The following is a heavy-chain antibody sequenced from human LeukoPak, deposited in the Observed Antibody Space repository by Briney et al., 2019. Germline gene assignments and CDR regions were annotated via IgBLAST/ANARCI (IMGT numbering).Heavy chain of an antibody. D-gene: IGHD1-14*01. CDR2: INWNGGST. CDR1: GFTFDDYG. V-gene: IGHV3-20*04. J-gene: IGHJ5*02. Sequence: PGGSLRLSCAASGFTFDDYGMSWVRQAPGKGLEWVSGINWNGGSTGYADSVKGRFTISRDNAKNSLYLQMNSLRAEDTALYYCARVVGGATGNNWFDPWGQGTLVTVSS. CDR3: ARVVGGATGNNWFDP.